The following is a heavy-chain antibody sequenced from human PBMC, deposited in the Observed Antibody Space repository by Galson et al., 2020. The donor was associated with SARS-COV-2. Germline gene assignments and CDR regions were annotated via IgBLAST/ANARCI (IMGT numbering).Heavy chain of an antibody. D-gene: IGHD2-8*01. V-gene: IGHV1-69*13. Sequence: SVKVSCKASGGTFSSYAISWVRQAPGQGLEWMGGIIPLFGTANYAQKFQGRVTITADESTSTAYMELSSLGSEDTAVYYCARQIRACTNGVCQTWFYPWGQGTLVTVSS. CDR3: ARQIRACTNGVCQTWFYP. J-gene: IGHJ5*02. CDR2: IIPLFGTA. CDR1: GGTFSSYA.